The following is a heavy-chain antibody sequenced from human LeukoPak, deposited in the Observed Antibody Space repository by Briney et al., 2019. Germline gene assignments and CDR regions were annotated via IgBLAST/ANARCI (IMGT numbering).Heavy chain of an antibody. J-gene: IGHJ5*02. CDR3: AGDRWGPPGLPPQFDL. D-gene: IGHD2-21*01. CDR1: GGTFSSYA. V-gene: IGHV1-69*05. CDR2: IIPIFGTS. Sequence: ASVKVSCKASGGTFSSYAISWVRPAPGQGLEWMGRIIPIFGTSNYAQKFQGRAAITTDESTSTAYMELSSLKPEDTAVYYCAGDRWGPPGLPPQFDLWGQGTLVTAS.